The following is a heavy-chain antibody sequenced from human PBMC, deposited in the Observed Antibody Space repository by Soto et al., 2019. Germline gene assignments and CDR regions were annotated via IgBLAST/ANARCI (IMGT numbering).Heavy chain of an antibody. Sequence: GGSLGLSCASSGFTFSSYWIMWGRQAPVQGLYCVANIKQDGSEKYYVDSVKGRFTISRDNAKNSLYLQMNSLRAEDTAVYYCARDMYYDSSGYYPQGVYGMDVWGQGTTVTVSS. CDR3: ARDMYYDSSGYYPQGVYGMDV. J-gene: IGHJ6*02. V-gene: IGHV3-7*03. D-gene: IGHD3-22*01. CDR1: GFTFSSYW. CDR2: IKQDGSEK.